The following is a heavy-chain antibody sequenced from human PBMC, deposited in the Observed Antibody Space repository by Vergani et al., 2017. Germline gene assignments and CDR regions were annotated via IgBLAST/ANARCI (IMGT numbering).Heavy chain of an antibody. CDR2: IKQDGSEK. Sequence: EVQLVESGGGLVKPGGSLRLSCAASGFTFSSYWMSWVRQAPGKGLEWVANIKQDGSEKYYVDSVKGRFTISRDNAKNSLYLQMNSLRAEDTAVYYCARVGDTAMVEDYYYGMDVWGQGTTVTVSS. J-gene: IGHJ6*02. CDR1: GFTFSSYW. V-gene: IGHV3-7*04. CDR3: ARVGDTAMVEDYYYGMDV. D-gene: IGHD5-18*01.